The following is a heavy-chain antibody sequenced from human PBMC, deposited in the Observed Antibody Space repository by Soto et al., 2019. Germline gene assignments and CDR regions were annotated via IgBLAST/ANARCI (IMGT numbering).Heavy chain of an antibody. CDR2: IYYSGST. CDR3: ARHRIAVAGSFDY. V-gene: IGHV4-39*01. CDR1: GGSISSSSYY. D-gene: IGHD6-19*01. Sequence: ETLSLTCTVSGGSISSSSYYWGWIRQPPGKGLEWIGSIYYSGSTYYNPSLKSRVTISVDTSKNQFSLKLSSVTAADTAVYYCARHRIAVAGSFDYWGQGTLVTVSS. J-gene: IGHJ4*02.